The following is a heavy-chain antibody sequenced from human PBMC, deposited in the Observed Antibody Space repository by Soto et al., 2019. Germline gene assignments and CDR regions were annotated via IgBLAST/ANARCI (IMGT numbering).Heavy chain of an antibody. CDR3: ARMGYGNNNYYYYMDV. V-gene: IGHV1-18*01. J-gene: IGHJ6*03. CDR1: GYTFTSYG. Sequence: GASVKVSCKASGYTFTSYGISWVRQAPGQGLEWMGWISAYNGNTNYAQKLQGRVTMTTDTSTSTAYMELRSLRSDDTAVYYCARMGYGNNNYYYYMDVWGKGTTVTVSS. D-gene: IGHD1-1*01. CDR2: ISAYNGNT.